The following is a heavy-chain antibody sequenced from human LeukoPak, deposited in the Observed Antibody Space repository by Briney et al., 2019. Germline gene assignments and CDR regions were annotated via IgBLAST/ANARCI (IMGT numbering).Heavy chain of an antibody. Sequence: SETLSLTCTVSGGSITGYYWNWVRQPAGKGLEWIGRIYSSGSINYNPSLKSRVTMSVDTSKNRFSLRLNSATAADTAVYYCARGDNWTGYFGYWGQGTLVTVSS. CDR1: GGSITGYY. D-gene: IGHD3/OR15-3a*01. CDR2: IYSSGSI. V-gene: IGHV4-4*07. CDR3: ARGDNWTGYFGY. J-gene: IGHJ4*02.